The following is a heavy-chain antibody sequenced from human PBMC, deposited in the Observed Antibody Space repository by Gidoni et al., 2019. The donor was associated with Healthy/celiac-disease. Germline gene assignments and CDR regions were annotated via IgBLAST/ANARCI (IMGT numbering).Heavy chain of an antibody. CDR2: ISYDGSNK. Sequence: QVPPVASGGAVVQPGRSLCLSCASSGFTFSTYGMHWVRQAPGKGRAWVAVISYDGSNKYYADSVKGRFTISRDKSKNTLYLQMNSLRAEDTAVYYCAKDPTYSSSSLGLDAFDIWGQGTMVTVSS. D-gene: IGHD6-6*01. CDR1: GFTFSTYG. V-gene: IGHV3-30*18. CDR3: AKDPTYSSSSLGLDAFDI. J-gene: IGHJ3*02.